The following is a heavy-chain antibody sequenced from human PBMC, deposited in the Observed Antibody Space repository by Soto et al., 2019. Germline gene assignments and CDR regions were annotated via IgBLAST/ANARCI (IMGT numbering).Heavy chain of an antibody. CDR3: ARSRGTGTYRHDFQS. CDR2: INHSGST. Sequence: SETLSLTCAVYGGSLSGYYWSWIRQPPGKGLEWIGEINHSGSTNYNPSLKSRVTTSVDTSKNQFSLKLSSVTAADTAVYYCARSRGTGTYRHDFQSWGQGTLVTVSS. D-gene: IGHD1-26*01. V-gene: IGHV4-34*01. J-gene: IGHJ1*01. CDR1: GGSLSGYY.